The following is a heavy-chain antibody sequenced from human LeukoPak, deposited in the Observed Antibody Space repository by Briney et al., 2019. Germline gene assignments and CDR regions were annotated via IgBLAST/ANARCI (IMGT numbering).Heavy chain of an antibody. V-gene: IGHV3-30-3*01. Sequence: GGSLRLSCAASGFTFSSYAMHWVRQAPGKGLEWVAVISYDGSNKYYADSVKGRFTISRDNSKNTLYLQMNSLRAEDTAVYYCARVRDGGAMVRGVIPRVDYWGQGTLVTVSS. D-gene: IGHD3-10*01. J-gene: IGHJ4*02. CDR2: ISYDGSNK. CDR1: GFTFSSYA. CDR3: ARVRDGGAMVRGVIPRVDY.